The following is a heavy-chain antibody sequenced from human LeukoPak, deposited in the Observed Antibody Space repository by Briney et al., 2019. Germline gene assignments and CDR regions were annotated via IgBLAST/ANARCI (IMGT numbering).Heavy chain of an antibody. J-gene: IGHJ4*02. V-gene: IGHV3-43*02. D-gene: IGHD6-13*01. CDR3: AKDETPSIAAAGTCTY. Sequence: GGSLRLSCAASGFTFDDYAMHWVRQAPGKGLEWVSPISGDGGSTYYADSVKGRFAISRDNSKNSLYLQMNSLRTEDTALYYCAKDETPSIAAAGTCTYWGQGTLVTVSS. CDR2: ISGDGGST. CDR1: GFTFDDYA.